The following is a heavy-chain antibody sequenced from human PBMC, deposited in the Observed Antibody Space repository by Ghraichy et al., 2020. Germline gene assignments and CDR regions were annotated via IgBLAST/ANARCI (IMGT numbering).Heavy chain of an antibody. V-gene: IGHV3-48*01. CDR2: ISSSSSTT. Sequence: GSLNISCAASGFTFSSYSMNWVRQAPGKGLEWVSYISSSSSTTYYADSVKGRFTISRDNAKNSLYLQMNSLRAEDTAVYYCARDGSGSWVVDYWGQGTLVTVSS. CDR3: ARDGSGSWVVDY. J-gene: IGHJ4*02. CDR1: GFTFSSYS. D-gene: IGHD1-26*01.